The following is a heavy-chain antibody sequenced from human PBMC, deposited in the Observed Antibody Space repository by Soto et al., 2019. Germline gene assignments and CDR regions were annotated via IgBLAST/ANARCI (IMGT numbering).Heavy chain of an antibody. CDR2: VSGSGGST. Sequence: GGSLRLSCAASGFTFSSYAMSWVRQAPGKGLEWVSAVSGSGGSTYYADSVKGRFTISRDNSKDTLYLQMNSLRAEDTAVYYCAKVRLTYYECLDYWGQGTLVTVSS. J-gene: IGHJ4*02. V-gene: IGHV3-23*01. CDR3: AKVRLTYYECLDY. CDR1: GFTFSSYA. D-gene: IGHD3-16*01.